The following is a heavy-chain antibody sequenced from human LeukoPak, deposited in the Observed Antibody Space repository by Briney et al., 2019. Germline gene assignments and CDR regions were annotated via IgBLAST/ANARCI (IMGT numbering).Heavy chain of an antibody. V-gene: IGHV1-2*02. CDR3: ARAVDYGGAYYYYYYVDV. J-gene: IGHJ6*03. CDR1: GYTFTGSY. D-gene: IGHD4-23*01. Sequence: ASVKVSCKASGYTFTGSYIHWVRQAPGQGLEWMGWINPNSGGTNYAQKFQGRVTMTRDTSISTAYMELSRLTSDDTAVYYCARAVDYGGAYYYYYYVDVWGEGTTVTVSS. CDR2: INPNSGGT.